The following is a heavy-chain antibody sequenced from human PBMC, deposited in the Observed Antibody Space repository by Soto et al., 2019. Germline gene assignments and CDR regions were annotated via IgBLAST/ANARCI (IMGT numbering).Heavy chain of an antibody. CDR3: ARDNVTTVSNYYYYYGMDV. CDR2: SSPIFGTA. Sequence: SVKVSCKASGGTFISYTISGVRQAPGQGLEWRGGSSPIFGTANYAQKFQGRVTITADESTSTAYMELSSLRSEDTAVYYCARDNVTTVSNYYYYYGMDVWGQGTTVTVSS. CDR1: GGTFISYT. J-gene: IGHJ6*02. D-gene: IGHD4-17*01. V-gene: IGHV1-69*13.